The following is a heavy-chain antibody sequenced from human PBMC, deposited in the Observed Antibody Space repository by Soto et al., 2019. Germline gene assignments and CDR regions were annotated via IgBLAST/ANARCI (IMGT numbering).Heavy chain of an antibody. Sequence: EVQLVESGGGLVQPGRSLRLSCTASGFTFGDYAMSWVRQAPGKGLEWVGFIRSKAYGGTTEYAASVKGRFTISRDDSKSIAYLQMNSLKTEDTAVYYCTRVSNVLRYFDWLLSGRRTEYYFDYWGQGTLVTVSS. CDR3: TRVSNVLRYFDWLLSGRRTEYYFDY. D-gene: IGHD3-9*01. CDR1: GFTFGDYA. J-gene: IGHJ4*02. V-gene: IGHV3-49*04. CDR2: IRSKAYGGTT.